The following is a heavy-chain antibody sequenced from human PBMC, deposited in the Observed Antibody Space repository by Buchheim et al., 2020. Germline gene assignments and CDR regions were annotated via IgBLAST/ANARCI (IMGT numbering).Heavy chain of an antibody. CDR3: ARAMYSSSWSKGFDY. J-gene: IGHJ4*02. D-gene: IGHD6-13*01. V-gene: IGHV3-48*03. CDR2: ISSSGSTI. CDR1: GFTFSSYE. Sequence: EVQLVESGGGLVQPGGSLRLSCAASGFTFSSYEMNWVRQAPGKGLEWVSYISSSGSTIYYADSVKGRFTISRDNVKNSLYLQMNSLRAEDTAVYYCARAMYSSSWSKGFDYWGQGTL.